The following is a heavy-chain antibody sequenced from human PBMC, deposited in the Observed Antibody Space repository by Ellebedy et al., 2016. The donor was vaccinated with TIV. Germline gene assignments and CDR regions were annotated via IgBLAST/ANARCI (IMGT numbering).Heavy chain of an antibody. D-gene: IGHD3-10*01. CDR1: GYTFTNYD. CDR3: ARGGEIMTALKHPDY. CDR2: MNSNDGNS. V-gene: IGHV1-8*01. Sequence: AASVKVSCKASGYTFTNYDINWVRQAPGQGLEWMGWMNSNDGNSGYAQKFEGRVTMTRDTSISTAYMELNGLRSEDTAVYYCARGGEIMTALKHPDYWGQGTLVAVSS. J-gene: IGHJ4*02.